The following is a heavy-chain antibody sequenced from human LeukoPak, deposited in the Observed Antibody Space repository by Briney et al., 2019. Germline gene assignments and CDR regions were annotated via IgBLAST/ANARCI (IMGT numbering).Heavy chain of an antibody. J-gene: IGHJ5*02. Sequence: GGSLRLSCAGSGFIVSSNYMSWVRQAPGKGLEWVSVMYSGGSTDYADSVKGRFSISRDNSKNTLHLQMNSLRAEDTAVYYCARHAYNSSWGWFDPWGQGTLVTVSS. V-gene: IGHV3-66*04. CDR3: ARHAYNSSWGWFDP. D-gene: IGHD6-13*01. CDR2: MYSGGST. CDR1: GFIVSSNY.